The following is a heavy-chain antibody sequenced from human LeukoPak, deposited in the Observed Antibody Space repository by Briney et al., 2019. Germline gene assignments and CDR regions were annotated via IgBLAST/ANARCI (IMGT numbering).Heavy chain of an antibody. CDR3: ARDWDDGRAERPA. V-gene: IGHV3-53*01. CDR1: GFTVSGNY. D-gene: IGHD3-22*01. J-gene: IGHJ5*02. Sequence: GGSLRLSCGASGFTVSGNYMSRVRQAPGKGLECVAVIYSGGDTYYADSVKGRFTISRDKSKNTLYLQMNSLRAEDTAVYYCARDWDDGRAERPAWGQGTLVTVSS. CDR2: IYSGGDT.